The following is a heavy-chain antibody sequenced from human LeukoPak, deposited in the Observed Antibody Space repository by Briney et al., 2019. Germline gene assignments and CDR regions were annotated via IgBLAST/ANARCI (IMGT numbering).Heavy chain of an antibody. CDR2: IKQDGSEK. J-gene: IGHJ4*02. Sequence: PGGSLRLSCAASGFTFSSYGMHWVRQAPGKGLEWVANIKQDGSEKYYVDSVKGRFTISRDNAKNSLYLQMNSLRAEDTAVYYCARDRVEMATIAHFDYWGQGTLVTVSS. CDR3: ARDRVEMATIAHFDY. CDR1: GFTFSSYG. D-gene: IGHD5-24*01. V-gene: IGHV3-7*01.